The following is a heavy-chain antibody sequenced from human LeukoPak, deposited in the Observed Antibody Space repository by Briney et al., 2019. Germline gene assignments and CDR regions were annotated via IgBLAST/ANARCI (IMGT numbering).Heavy chain of an antibody. Sequence: GASVKVSCKASGYTFTSYYIHWVRQAPGQGLEWMGIINPSGGSTSYAQKFQGRVTMTRDTSTSTVYMELSSLRSEDTAVYYCARDRDGGYCSGGNCYSGSWFDPWGQGTLVTVSS. CDR3: ARDRDGGYCSGGNCYSGSWFDP. CDR2: INPSGGST. CDR1: GYTFTSYY. D-gene: IGHD2-15*01. V-gene: IGHV1-46*01. J-gene: IGHJ5*02.